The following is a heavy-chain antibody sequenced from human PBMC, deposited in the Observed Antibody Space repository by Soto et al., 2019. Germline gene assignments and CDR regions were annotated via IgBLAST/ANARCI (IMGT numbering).Heavy chain of an antibody. J-gene: IGHJ6*02. CDR2: INPNSGGT. D-gene: IGHD6-6*01. CDR3: ARESSYSSSPMDV. CDR1: GYTFTGYY. V-gene: IGHV1-2*04. Sequence: GASVKVSCKASGYTFTGYYMHWVRQAPGQGLEWMGWINPNSGGTNYAQKFQGWVTMTRDTSISTAYMELSRLRSDDTAVYYCARESSYSSSPMDVWGQGTTVTVSS.